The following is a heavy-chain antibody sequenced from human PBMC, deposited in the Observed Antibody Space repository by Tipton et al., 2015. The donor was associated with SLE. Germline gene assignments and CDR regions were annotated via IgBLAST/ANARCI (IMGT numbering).Heavy chain of an antibody. Sequence: GSLRLSCDASDFFEFHFRSYPMTWVRQAPGKGLEWVSSISSGSSHIYYSDSVKGRFTISRDNSKNTLYLLMNSLRPEDTAVFYCVRRHSPGAGWDYWGQGTLVTVSS. CDR1: EFHFRSYP. CDR2: ISSGSSHI. D-gene: IGHD2-15*01. V-gene: IGHV3-21*01. J-gene: IGHJ4*02. CDR3: VRRHSPGAGWDY.